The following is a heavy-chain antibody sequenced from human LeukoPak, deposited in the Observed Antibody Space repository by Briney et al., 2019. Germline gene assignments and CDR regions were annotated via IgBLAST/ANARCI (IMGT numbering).Heavy chain of an antibody. CDR3: AKWGCSGSDCYPFDY. V-gene: IGHV3-23*01. D-gene: IGHD2-21*02. J-gene: IGHJ4*02. Sequence: GRSLRLSCVGSGFTFSSHAMSWVRQAPGKGLEWVSAMSGSGGSTYYADSVKGRFTISRDNSKNTLYLQMNSLRAEDTAVYYCAKWGCSGSDCYPFDYWGQGTLVTVSS. CDR1: GFTFSSHA. CDR2: MSGSGGST.